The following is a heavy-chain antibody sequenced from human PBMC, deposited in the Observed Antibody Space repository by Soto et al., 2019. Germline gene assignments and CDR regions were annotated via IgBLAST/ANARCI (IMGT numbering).Heavy chain of an antibody. CDR1: GFTFTTSA. V-gene: IGHV3-30-3*01. CDR2: ISYDGGNK. Sequence: QVQLVESGGGVVQPGRSLRLSCAASGFTFTTSAMHWVRQAPGKGLEWVAVISYDGGNKYYGDSVKGRFTISRDNSKSTLYLQMNSLRAGDTAVYYCARHQVSGVWEIDLWGQGTLVIVSS. J-gene: IGHJ5*02. D-gene: IGHD1-26*01. CDR3: ARHQVSGVWEIDL.